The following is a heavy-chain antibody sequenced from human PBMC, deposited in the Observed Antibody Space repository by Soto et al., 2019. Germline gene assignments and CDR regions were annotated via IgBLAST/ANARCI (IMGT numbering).Heavy chain of an antibody. CDR2: IGTAGDT. V-gene: IGHV3-13*01. CDR3: ARGVAIFGVVRNYMDV. Sequence: GSLRLSCAASGFTFSSYDLHWVRQATGKGLEWVSAIGTAGDTYYPGSVKGRFTISRENAKNSLYLQMNSLRAGDTAVYYCARGVAIFGVVRNYMDVWGKGT. CDR1: GFTFSSYD. J-gene: IGHJ6*03. D-gene: IGHD3-3*01.